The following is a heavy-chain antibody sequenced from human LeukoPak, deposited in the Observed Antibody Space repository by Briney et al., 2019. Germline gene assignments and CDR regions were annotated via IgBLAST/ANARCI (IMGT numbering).Heavy chain of an antibody. CDR1: GYTFTGYY. J-gene: IGHJ4*02. D-gene: IGHD5-24*01. V-gene: IGHV1-2*02. CDR3: ARGEGGDGYNWRDY. Sequence: ASVKVSCKTSGYTFTGYYMHWVRQAPGQGLEWMGWINPNSGGSNYAQKFQGRVTMTRDTSISTTYMELNRLTSDDTAVYYCARGEGGDGYNWRDYWGQGTLVTVS. CDR2: INPNSGGS.